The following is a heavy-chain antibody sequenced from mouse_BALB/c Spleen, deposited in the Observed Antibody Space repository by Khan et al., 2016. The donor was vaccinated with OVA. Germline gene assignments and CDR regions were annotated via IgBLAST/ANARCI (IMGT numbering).Heavy chain of an antibody. CDR3: AIRDEYETSYGDD. V-gene: IGHV1S132*01. D-gene: IGHD2-4*01. CDR2: IYPGTGSI. J-gene: IGHJ1*01. Sequence: QVQLKQSGTELVRPGASVKLSCKTSGYIFTSNWIHWVKQRSGQGLEWIARIYPGTGSISYNEMFKGKATLTADKSSSTAYMQLRSLQSEASAVFFGAIRDEYETSYGDDWGEGTTVTVAA. CDR1: GYIFTSNW.